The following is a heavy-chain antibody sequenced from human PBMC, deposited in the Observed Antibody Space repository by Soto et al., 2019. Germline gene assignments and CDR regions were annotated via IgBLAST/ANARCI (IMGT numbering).Heavy chain of an antibody. Sequence: SETLSLTCTVSGGSISSGDYYWSWIRQPPGKGLEWIGYIYYSGSTYYNPSLKSRVTISVDTSKNQFSLKLSSVTAADTAVYYCARGLDYYGSGSYGWDYYYGMDVWGQGTTVTVSS. CDR1: GGSISSGDYY. V-gene: IGHV4-30-4*01. CDR2: IYYSGST. CDR3: ARGLDYYGSGSYGWDYYYGMDV. D-gene: IGHD3-10*01. J-gene: IGHJ6*02.